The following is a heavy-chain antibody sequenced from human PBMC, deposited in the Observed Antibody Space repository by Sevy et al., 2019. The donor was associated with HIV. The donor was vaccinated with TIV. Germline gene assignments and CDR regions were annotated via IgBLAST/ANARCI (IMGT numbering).Heavy chain of an antibody. CDR2: ISGSGGST. D-gene: IGHD3-10*01. CDR1: GFTFSSYA. V-gene: IGHV3-23*01. CDR3: AKVIDPPGSVSFDY. J-gene: IGHJ4*02. Sequence: GGSLRLSCAASGFTFSSYAMSWVRQAPGKGLEWVSAISGSGGSTYYADSVKGRFTISSDNSKNTLYLQMNSLRAEDTAVYYCAKVIDPPGSVSFDYWGQGTLVTVSS.